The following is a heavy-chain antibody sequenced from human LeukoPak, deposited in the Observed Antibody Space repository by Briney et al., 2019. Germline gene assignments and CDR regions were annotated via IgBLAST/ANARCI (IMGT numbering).Heavy chain of an antibody. J-gene: IGHJ4*02. CDR1: GFTFSNAW. CDR3: TTHVPDY. V-gene: IGHV3-15*07. D-gene: IGHD2-2*01. Sequence: GGSLRLSCAASGFTFSNAWMNWVRQAPGKGLEWVGHIRSKTDGGTIDYGAPVRGRFTISRDDAKNTLYLQMNSLKTEDTAVYYCTTHVPDYWGQGTLVTVSS. CDR2: IRSKTDGGTI.